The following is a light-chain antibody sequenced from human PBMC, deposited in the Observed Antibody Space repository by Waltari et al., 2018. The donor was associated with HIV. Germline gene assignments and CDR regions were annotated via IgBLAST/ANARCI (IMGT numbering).Light chain of an antibody. V-gene: IGLV7-43*01. Sequence: QTVVTQAPSLTVPPGGTVTLACASVTGSVTSAYYPNWFQQKPGQAPRSLIYNINDKHSWTPARFSGSLLGGKVALTLSGVQPEDEAEYHCLLYYGGAWVFGGGTKLTVL. CDR1: TGSVTSAYY. CDR2: NIN. CDR3: LLYYGGAWV. J-gene: IGLJ3*02.